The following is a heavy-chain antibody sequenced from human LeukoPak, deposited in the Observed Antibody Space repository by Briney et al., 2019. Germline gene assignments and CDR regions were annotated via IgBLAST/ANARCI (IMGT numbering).Heavy chain of an antibody. J-gene: IGHJ3*02. Sequence: TGESLRLSCAASGFTFSTYSMNWVRQAPGEGREWISYIISSSRTIYYACSVKGRFAISSDNAKNSLYLQMNILRDEDTAVYYCARDYYDRSGYFYPNAFDIWGQGTMVTVCS. V-gene: IGHV3-48*02. D-gene: IGHD3-22*01. CDR2: IISSSRTI. CDR1: GFTFSTYS. CDR3: ARDYYDRSGYFYPNAFDI.